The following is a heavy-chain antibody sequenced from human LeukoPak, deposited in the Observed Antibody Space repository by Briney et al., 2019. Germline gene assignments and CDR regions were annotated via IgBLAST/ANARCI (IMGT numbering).Heavy chain of an antibody. CDR1: GFTFSSYA. J-gene: IGHJ3*02. CDR3: ANSVRLLQDVDAFDI. Sequence: GGSLRLSCAASGFTFSSYAMSWVRQAPGKGLEWVSAISGSGGSTYYADPVKGRFTISRDNSKNTLYLLMNSLRAEDTAVYYCANSVRLLQDVDAFDIWGQGTMVTVSS. CDR2: ISGSGGST. V-gene: IGHV3-23*01. D-gene: IGHD2-15*01.